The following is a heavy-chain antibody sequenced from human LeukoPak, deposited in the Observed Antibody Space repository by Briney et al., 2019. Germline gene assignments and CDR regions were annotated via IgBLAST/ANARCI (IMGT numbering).Heavy chain of an antibody. CDR1: GFTSSSYW. J-gene: IGHJ4*02. CDR2: IGQDGSEK. CDR3: ARRVVSTIKFFDY. D-gene: IGHD3-3*01. Sequence: GGSLRLSCAASGFTSSSYWMSWVRQAPGKGLEWVASIGQDGSEKYYVDSVKGRFTISRDNAKNSLYLQMNSLRAEDTAVYYCARRVVSTIKFFDYWGQGTLVTVSS. V-gene: IGHV3-7*01.